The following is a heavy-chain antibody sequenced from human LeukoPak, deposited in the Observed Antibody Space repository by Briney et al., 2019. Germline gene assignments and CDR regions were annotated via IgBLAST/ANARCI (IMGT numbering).Heavy chain of an antibody. V-gene: IGHV4-4*07. Sequence: KASETLSLTCAVYGGSFSGYYWSWIRQPAGKGLEWIGRISASGSTNYALSLRSRVTMSVDTSTNQFSLKLSSVTAADTAVYYCATDISWFDPWGRGTLVTVSS. CDR3: ATDISWFDP. J-gene: IGHJ5*02. CDR1: GGSFSGYY. CDR2: ISASGST.